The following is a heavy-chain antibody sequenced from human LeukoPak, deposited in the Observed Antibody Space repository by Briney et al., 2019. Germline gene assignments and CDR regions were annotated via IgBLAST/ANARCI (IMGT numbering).Heavy chain of an antibody. D-gene: IGHD3-10*01. J-gene: IGHJ3*02. CDR2: IRYDGSNK. CDR1: GFTFSSYG. CDR3: AKGRGLWFGEPYDPFDI. V-gene: IGHV3-30*02. Sequence: GGSLRLSCAASGFTFSSYGMHWVRQAPGKGLEWVAFIRYDGSNKYYADSVKGRFTISRDNSKNTLYLQMNSLRAEDTAVYYCAKGRGLWFGEPYDPFDIWAKGQWSPSLQ.